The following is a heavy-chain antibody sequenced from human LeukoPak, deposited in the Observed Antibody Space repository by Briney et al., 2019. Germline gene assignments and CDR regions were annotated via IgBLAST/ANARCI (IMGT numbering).Heavy chain of an antibody. V-gene: IGHV1-2*02. D-gene: IGHD1-1*01. CDR3: ARDLRDVMRTGIPYEIDY. CDR2: INPNSGGT. Sequence: ASVKVSCKASGYTFTSYAMHWVRQAPGQGLEWMGWINPNSGGTYFAQKFQGRVTVTRDTSIATAYMELSRLTSDDTAVYYCARDLRDVMRTGIPYEIDYWGQGTLVTVSS. J-gene: IGHJ4*02. CDR1: GYTFTSYA.